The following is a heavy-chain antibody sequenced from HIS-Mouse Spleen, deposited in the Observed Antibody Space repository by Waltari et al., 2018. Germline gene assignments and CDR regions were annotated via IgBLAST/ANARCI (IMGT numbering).Heavy chain of an antibody. CDR2: LSYDGSNK. CDR1: GFTFSSYA. J-gene: IGHJ4*02. CDR3: ARASVVGSGHFDY. D-gene: IGHD6-19*01. Sequence: QVQLVESGGGVVQPGRSLRLSCAASGFTFSSYAMHWVRQAPGKGLEWVAVLSYDGSNKYYADSVKGRFTISRDNSKNTLYLQMNSLRAEDTAVYYCARASVVGSGHFDYWGQGTLVTVSS. V-gene: IGHV3-30-3*01.